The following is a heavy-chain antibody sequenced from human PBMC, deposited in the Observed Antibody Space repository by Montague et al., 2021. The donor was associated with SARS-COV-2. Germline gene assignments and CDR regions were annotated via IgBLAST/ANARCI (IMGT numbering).Heavy chain of an antibody. D-gene: IGHD6-6*01. J-gene: IGHJ4*02. V-gene: IGHV4-4*07. Sequence: SETLSLTCAVSGGSITRFSWSWVRQPAGKGLEWIGYVTTIEATNYNPSLRSRVTMFVDTPKNQFSLNLNSVTAADTAIYYCARTPTRPLSLDSWGQGTLVTVSS. CDR1: GGSITRFS. CDR3: ARTPTRPLSLDS. CDR2: VTTIEAT.